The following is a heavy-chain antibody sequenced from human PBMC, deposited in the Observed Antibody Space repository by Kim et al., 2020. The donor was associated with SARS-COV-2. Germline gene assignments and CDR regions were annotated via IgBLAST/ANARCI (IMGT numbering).Heavy chain of an antibody. CDR1: GGTFSSYA. Sequence: SVKVSCKASGGTFSSYAISWVRQAPGQGLEWMGGIIPIFGTANYAQKFQGRVTITADESTSTAYMELSSLRSEDTAVYYCARVERKRYCSSTSCYHDAFDIWGQGTMVTVSS. CDR3: ARVERKRYCSSTSCYHDAFDI. D-gene: IGHD2-2*01. J-gene: IGHJ3*02. CDR2: IIPIFGTA. V-gene: IGHV1-69*13.